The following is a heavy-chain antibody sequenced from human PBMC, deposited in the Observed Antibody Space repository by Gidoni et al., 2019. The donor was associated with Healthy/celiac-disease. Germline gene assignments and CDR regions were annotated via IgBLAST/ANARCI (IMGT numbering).Heavy chain of an antibody. Sequence: EVQLLASGGGLVQPGGSLRLSCSASGLTFSSYAMSWVRQAPGKGLEWVSAISGSGGSTYYADSVKGRFTNSRDNSKNTLYLQMNSLRAEDTAVYYCVQVTSERSFDYWGQGTLVTVSS. V-gene: IGHV3-23*01. D-gene: IGHD4-4*01. J-gene: IGHJ4*02. CDR2: ISGSGGST. CDR3: VQVTSERSFDY. CDR1: GLTFSSYA.